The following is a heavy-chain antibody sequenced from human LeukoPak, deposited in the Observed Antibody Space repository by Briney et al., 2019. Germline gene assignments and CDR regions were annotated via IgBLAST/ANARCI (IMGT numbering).Heavy chain of an antibody. V-gene: IGHV4-59*12. Sequence: SETLSLTCTVSGESISGFYWNWIRQPPGKGLEWIGYIYYSGSTNYNPSLKSRVTMSVDTSKNQFSLKLSSVTAADTAVYYCARCGPPLFYSSPRAHYYYYYMDVWGKGTTVTVSS. CDR2: IYYSGST. D-gene: IGHD6-13*01. CDR3: ARCGPPLFYSSPRAHYYYYYMDV. J-gene: IGHJ6*03. CDR1: GESISGFY.